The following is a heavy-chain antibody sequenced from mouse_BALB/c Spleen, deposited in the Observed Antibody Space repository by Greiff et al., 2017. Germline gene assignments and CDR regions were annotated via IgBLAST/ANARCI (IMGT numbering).Heavy chain of an antibody. CDR3: AIYDYDLFAY. CDR2: ISSGSSTI. J-gene: IGHJ3*01. V-gene: IGHV5-17*02. Sequence: EVQRVESGGGLVQPGGSRKLSCAASGFTFSSFGMHWVRQAPEKGLEWVAYISSGSSTIYYADTVKGRFTISRDNPKNTLFLQMTSLRSEDTAMYYCAIYDYDLFAYWGQGTLVTVSA. D-gene: IGHD2-4*01. CDR1: GFTFSSFG.